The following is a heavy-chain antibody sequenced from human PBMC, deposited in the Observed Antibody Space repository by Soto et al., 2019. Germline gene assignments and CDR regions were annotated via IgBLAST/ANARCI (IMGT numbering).Heavy chain of an antibody. V-gene: IGHV4-59*01. CDR1: GGSISSYY. CDR3: ARLTAGLYYDFWSGYGYYGMDV. J-gene: IGHJ6*02. Sequence: SETLSLTCTVSGGSISSYYWSWIRQPPGKGLEWIGYIYYSGSTNYNPSLKSRVTISVDTSKNQFSLKLSSVTAADTAVYYCARLTAGLYYDFWSGYGYYGMDVWGQGTTVTVSS. CDR2: IYYSGST. D-gene: IGHD3-3*01.